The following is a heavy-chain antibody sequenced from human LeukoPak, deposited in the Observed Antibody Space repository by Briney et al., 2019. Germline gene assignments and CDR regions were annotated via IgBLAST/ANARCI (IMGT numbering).Heavy chain of an antibody. CDR2: IYYSGST. CDR3: AREGGYSYFDY. D-gene: IGHD5-18*01. Sequence: PSETLSLTCTVSGGSISSYYWSWIRQPPGKGLEWIGYIYYSGSTNYNPSLKSRATISVDTSKNQFSLKLSSVTAADTAVYYCAREGGYSYFDYWGQGTLVTVSS. J-gene: IGHJ4*02. V-gene: IGHV4-59*01. CDR1: GGSISSYY.